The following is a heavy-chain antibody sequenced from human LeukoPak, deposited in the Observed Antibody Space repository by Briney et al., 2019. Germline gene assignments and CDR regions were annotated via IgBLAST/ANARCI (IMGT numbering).Heavy chain of an antibody. V-gene: IGHV3-30-3*01. D-gene: IGHD2-2*01. CDR2: ISYDGSNK. CDR3: ARDLAECSSTSCYFSDLDY. CDR1: GFTFSSYA. Sequence: PGRSLRLSCAASGFTFSSYAMHWVRQAPGKGLEWVAVISYDGSNKYYADSVKGRFTISRDNSKNTLYLQMNSLRAEDTAVYYCARDLAECSSTSCYFSDLDYWGQGTLVTVSS. J-gene: IGHJ4*02.